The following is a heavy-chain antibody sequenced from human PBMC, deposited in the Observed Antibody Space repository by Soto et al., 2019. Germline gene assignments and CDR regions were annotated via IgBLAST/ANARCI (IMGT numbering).Heavy chain of an antibody. CDR1: GFTFSSYA. Sequence: PGGSLRLSCAASGFTFSSYAMSWVRQAPGKGLEWVSAISGSGGSTYYAESVKGRFTNSRDNSKNTLYLQMNSLRAEDTAVYYCAKMTTPKGYFDYWGQGTLVTVSS. CDR2: ISGSGGST. CDR3: AKMTTPKGYFDY. V-gene: IGHV3-23*01. J-gene: IGHJ4*02. D-gene: IGHD4-17*01.